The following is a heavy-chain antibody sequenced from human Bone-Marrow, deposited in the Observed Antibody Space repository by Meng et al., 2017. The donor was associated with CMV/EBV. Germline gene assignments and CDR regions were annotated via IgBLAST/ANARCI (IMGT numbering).Heavy chain of an antibody. CDR2: MNPNSGNT. Sequence: ASVKVCKASGYTFTSYDINWVRQATGQGLEWMGWMNPNSGNTGYAQKFQGRVTMTRNTSISTAYMELSSLRSEDTAVYYCARSLGSSPVDYWGQGTLVTVSS. V-gene: IGHV1-8*01. CDR1: GYTFTSYD. D-gene: IGHD6-6*01. CDR3: ARSLGSSPVDY. J-gene: IGHJ4*02.